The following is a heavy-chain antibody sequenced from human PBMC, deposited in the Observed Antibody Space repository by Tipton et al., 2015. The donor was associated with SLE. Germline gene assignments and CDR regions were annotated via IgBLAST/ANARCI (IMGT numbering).Heavy chain of an antibody. Sequence: GSLRLSCAASGFTFSDYSLHWIRQTPGKGLEWVSAISSGGSFIFYADSLKGRFTISRDNAQNSLYLQMNSLRVEDTAVYYCATKPSGILLNTGAWGKGTTVIVSS. V-gene: IGHV3-21*01. J-gene: IGHJ6*03. CDR1: GFTFSDYS. D-gene: IGHD3-10*01. CDR3: ATKPSGILLNTGA. CDR2: ISSGGSFI.